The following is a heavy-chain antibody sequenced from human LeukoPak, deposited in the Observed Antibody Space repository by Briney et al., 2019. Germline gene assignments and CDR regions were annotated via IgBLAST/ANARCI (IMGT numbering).Heavy chain of an antibody. V-gene: IGHV3-13*01. CDR2: IGTAGDT. Sequence: GGSLRLSCAASGFTFSSYDMHWVRQATGKGLEWVSAIGTAGDTYYPGSVKGRFTISRGNAKNSLYLQMNSLRAGDTAVYYCARARWIAVAGEYYFGYWGQGTLVTVSS. J-gene: IGHJ4*02. CDR1: GFTFSSYD. CDR3: ARARWIAVAGEYYFGY. D-gene: IGHD6-19*01.